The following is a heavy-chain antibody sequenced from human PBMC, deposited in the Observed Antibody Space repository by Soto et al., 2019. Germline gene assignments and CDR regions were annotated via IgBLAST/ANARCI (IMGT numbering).Heavy chain of an antibody. J-gene: IGHJ6*02. CDR2: INHSGST. CDR1: GGSFSGYY. Sequence: PSETLSLTCAVYGGSFSGYYWSWIRQPPGKGLEWIGEINHSGSTNYNPSLKSRVTISVDTSKNQFSLKLSSVTAADTAVYYCARGRVGATTGLGFYYYYGMDVWGQGTTVTVS. D-gene: IGHD1-26*01. CDR3: ARGRVGATTGLGFYYYYGMDV. V-gene: IGHV4-34*01.